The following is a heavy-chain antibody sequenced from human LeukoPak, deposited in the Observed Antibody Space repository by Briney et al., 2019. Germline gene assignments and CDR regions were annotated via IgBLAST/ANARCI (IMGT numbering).Heavy chain of an antibody. CDR3: ARAPNYYDSSGYPDY. D-gene: IGHD3-22*01. Sequence: PGGSLRLSCAASGFTFSSHEMNWVRQAPGKGLEWVSYISDSGSPIYYADSVKGRFTVSRDNAKNSLYLQMSSLRAEDTAVYYCARAPNYYDSSGYPDYWGQGTLVTVSS. CDR1: GFTFSSHE. V-gene: IGHV3-48*03. CDR2: ISDSGSPI. J-gene: IGHJ4*02.